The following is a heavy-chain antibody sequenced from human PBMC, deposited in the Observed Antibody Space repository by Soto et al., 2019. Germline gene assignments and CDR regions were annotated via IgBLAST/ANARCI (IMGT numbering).Heavy chain of an antibody. V-gene: IGHV6-1*01. CDR2: TYYRSKWYN. CDR3: ARDXGVRTGPEGHYYYGMDV. Sequence: LSQTLSLTCAISGDSVSSNSAAWNWIRQSPSRGLEWLGRTYYRSKWYNDYAVSVKSRITINPDTSKNQFSLQLNSVTPEDTAVYYCARDXGVRTGPEGHYYYGMDVWGQGTTVTVSS. D-gene: IGHD1-1*01. CDR1: GDSVSSNSAA. J-gene: IGHJ6*02.